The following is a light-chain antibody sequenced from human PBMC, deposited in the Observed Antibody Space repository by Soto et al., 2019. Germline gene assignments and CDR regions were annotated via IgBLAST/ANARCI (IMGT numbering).Light chain of an antibody. CDR3: SSYTSNNTLDVV. V-gene: IGLV2-14*03. Sequence: QSVLTQPASVFGSPGQSITISCTGTSGDVGGYNYVSWYQHHPGKAPKLMIYDVSNRPSGVSNRFSGSKSGNTASLTISGLQAEDEADYYCSSYTSNNTLDVVFGGGTKLTVL. J-gene: IGLJ2*01. CDR1: SGDVGGYNY. CDR2: DVS.